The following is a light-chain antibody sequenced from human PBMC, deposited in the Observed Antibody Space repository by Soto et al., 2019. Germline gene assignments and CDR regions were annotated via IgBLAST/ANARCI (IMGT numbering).Light chain of an antibody. CDR3: QSYDDNNHVA. V-gene: IGLV6-57*02. Sequence: NFMLTQPHSVSESPGKTVTISCTGSGGSIASNFVQWYQQRPGSAPTTVIYEDNQRPSGVPDRFSGSIDTSSNSASLTISGLKTEDEADYYCQSYDDNNHVAFGGGTKLTVL. CDR1: GGSIASNF. CDR2: EDN. J-gene: IGLJ2*01.